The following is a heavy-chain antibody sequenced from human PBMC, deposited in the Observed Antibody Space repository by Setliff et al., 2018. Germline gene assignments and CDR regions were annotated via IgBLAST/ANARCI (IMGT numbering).Heavy chain of an antibody. D-gene: IGHD3-16*01. CDR2: VNSDETTT. CDR3: ARLSIKSGGGPYYNYYYMDV. V-gene: IGHV3-74*01. Sequence: GGSLRLSCAASGFTFSSYWMSWVRQVQGKGLVCVSRVNSDETTTTYADSVKGRFTISRDNAKTILYLQMNSLRVEDTAVYYCARLSIKSGGGPYYNYYYMDVWGKGTTVTVSS. CDR1: GFTFSSYW. J-gene: IGHJ6*03.